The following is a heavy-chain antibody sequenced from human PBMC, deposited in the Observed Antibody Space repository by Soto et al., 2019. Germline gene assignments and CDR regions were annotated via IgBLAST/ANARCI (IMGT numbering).Heavy chain of an antibody. CDR1: GFTFRSYA. CDR2: ISGSGGST. J-gene: IGHJ6*02. D-gene: IGHD1-1*01. Sequence: EVQLLESGGGLVQPGGSLRLSCAASGFTFRSYAMSWVHQAPGKGLEWVSGISGSGGSTYYADSVKGRFTISRDNSKNTLYLQMNSLRVEDTAVYYCAKGSGLEPNYYGMDVWGQGTTVTVSS. CDR3: AKGSGLEPNYYGMDV. V-gene: IGHV3-23*01.